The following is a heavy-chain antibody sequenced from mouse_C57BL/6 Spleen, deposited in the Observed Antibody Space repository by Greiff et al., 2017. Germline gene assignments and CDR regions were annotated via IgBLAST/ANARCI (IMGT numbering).Heavy chain of an antibody. CDR3: ERQGDCDDGAWFAY. D-gene: IGHD2-12*01. CDR2: IRSKSNNYAT. V-gene: IGHV10-1*01. CDR1: GFSFNTYA. J-gene: IGHJ3*01. Sequence: EADGGLVQPKGSLNLSCAASGFSFNTYAMNWVRQAPGKGLEWVARIRSKSNNYATYYADSVKDRFTISRYDSESMLYLQINDLRTVNTAMSYGERQGDCDDGAWFAYWGQGTLVTVSA.